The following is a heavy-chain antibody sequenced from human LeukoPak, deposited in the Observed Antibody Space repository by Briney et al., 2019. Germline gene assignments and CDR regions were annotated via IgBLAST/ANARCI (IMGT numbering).Heavy chain of an antibody. Sequence: SGGSLRLSCEASGFSFSTYSMNWVRQAPGKGLEWVSSISGTSSYIFYADSLKGRFTVSRDNAKNILYLQMNSLRADDTAVYYCTKSYSSNAWFDPWGQGTLVTVSS. CDR3: TKSYSSNAWFDP. J-gene: IGHJ5*02. D-gene: IGHD2-21*01. CDR2: ISGTSSYI. CDR1: GFSFSTYS. V-gene: IGHV3-21*01.